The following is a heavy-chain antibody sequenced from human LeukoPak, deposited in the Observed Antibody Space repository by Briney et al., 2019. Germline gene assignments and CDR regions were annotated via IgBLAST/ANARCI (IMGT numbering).Heavy chain of an antibody. CDR1: GGSISGYY. Sequence: SETLSLTCTVSGGSISGYYWSWIRQPPGKGLEWIGYIYYSGSTRYNPSLENRVNISVETSKNQISLNLTSVTAAETAVYYCASRDAVCGDYCFRFDCCGQGSLVTV. CDR3: ASRDAVCGDYCFRFDC. V-gene: IGHV4-59*01. J-gene: IGHJ4*01. CDR2: IYYSGST. D-gene: IGHD2-21*02.